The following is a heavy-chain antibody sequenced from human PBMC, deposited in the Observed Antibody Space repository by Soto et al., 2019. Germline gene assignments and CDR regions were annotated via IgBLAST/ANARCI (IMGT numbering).Heavy chain of an antibody. CDR3: ARAQQWLAPGVGGY. J-gene: IGHJ4*02. D-gene: IGHD6-19*01. CDR2: IKQDGSEK. CDR1: GFTFSSYW. V-gene: IGHV3-7*05. Sequence: GGSLRLSCAASGFTFSSYWMSWVRQAPGKGLEWVANIKQDGSEKYYVDSVKGRFTISRDNAKNSLYLQMNSLRAEDTAVYYCARAQQWLAPGVGGYWGQGTLVTVSS.